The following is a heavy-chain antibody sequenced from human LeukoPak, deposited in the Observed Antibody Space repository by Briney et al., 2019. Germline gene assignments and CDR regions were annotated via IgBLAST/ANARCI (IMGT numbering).Heavy chain of an antibody. CDR1: GFTFDDHA. Sequence: GGSLRLSCAASGFTFDDHAVHWVRQAPGKGLEWVLGLSWNSGSIDYADSVKGRFTISRDNAKNSLYLQMNSLRVEDTALYYCAKGPGMATVKRYLDYWGQGTLVTVSS. CDR2: LSWNSGSI. J-gene: IGHJ4*02. V-gene: IGHV3-9*01. CDR3: AKGPGMATVKRYLDY. D-gene: IGHD5-24*01.